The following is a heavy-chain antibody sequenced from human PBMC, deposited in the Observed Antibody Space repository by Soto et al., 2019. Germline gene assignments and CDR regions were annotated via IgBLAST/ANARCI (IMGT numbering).Heavy chain of an antibody. D-gene: IGHD1-26*01. Sequence: EVQLVESGGGLVKPGGSLRLPCAASGFSLSDYSMNWIRQAPGKGLEWVASISSSSSFIHYAESMKGRFTISRDNAKNSLYLQLDSLSAEDTAVYYCAGSSDDAGDNWGQGTLVTVSS. J-gene: IGHJ4*02. V-gene: IGHV3-21*01. CDR2: ISSSSSFI. CDR3: AGSSDDAGDN. CDR1: GFSLSDYS.